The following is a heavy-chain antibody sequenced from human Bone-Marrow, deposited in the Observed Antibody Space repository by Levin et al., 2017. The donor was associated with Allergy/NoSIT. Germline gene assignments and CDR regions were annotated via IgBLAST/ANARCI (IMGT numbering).Heavy chain of an antibody. CDR3: AKAVLTRYSSSWHPKINDAFDS. CDR1: GFTFDDYA. D-gene: IGHD6-13*01. V-gene: IGHV3-9*01. CDR2: ISWNSGSI. Sequence: GGSLRLSCAASGFTFDDYAMHWVRQAPGKGLEWVSGISWNSGSIGYADSVKGRFTISRDNAKNSLYLQMNSLRAEDTALYYCAKAVLTRYSSSWHPKINDAFDSWGQGTMVTVSS. J-gene: IGHJ3*02.